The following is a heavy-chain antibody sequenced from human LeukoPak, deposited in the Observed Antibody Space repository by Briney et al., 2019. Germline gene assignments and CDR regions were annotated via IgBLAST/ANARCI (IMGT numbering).Heavy chain of an antibody. D-gene: IGHD5-12*01. Sequence: PGGSLRLSCAASGFTFSNAWMSWVRQAPGKGLEWVGRIKSKTDGGTTDYAAPVKGRFTISRDDSKNTLYLQMNSLRAEDTAVYYCARSGYASAHWFDPWGQGTLVTVSS. V-gene: IGHV3-15*01. CDR1: GFTFSNAW. CDR3: ARSGYASAHWFDP. J-gene: IGHJ5*02. CDR2: IKSKTDGGTT.